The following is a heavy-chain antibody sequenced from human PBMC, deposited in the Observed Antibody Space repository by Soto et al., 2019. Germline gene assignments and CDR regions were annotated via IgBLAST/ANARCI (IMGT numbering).Heavy chain of an antibody. CDR2: ISGSGGST. CDR3: ATFLPTTMTSYYYYGMDV. J-gene: IGHJ6*02. CDR1: GFTFSSYA. Sequence: EVQLLESGGGLVQPGGSLRLSCAASGFTFSSYAMSWVRQAPGKGLEWVSAISGSGGSTYYADSVKGRFTISRDNSNNTPHQQQINRRAEDTAAYYCATFLPTTMTSYYYYGMDVWGQGTTVTVSS. V-gene: IGHV3-23*01. D-gene: IGHD3-22*01.